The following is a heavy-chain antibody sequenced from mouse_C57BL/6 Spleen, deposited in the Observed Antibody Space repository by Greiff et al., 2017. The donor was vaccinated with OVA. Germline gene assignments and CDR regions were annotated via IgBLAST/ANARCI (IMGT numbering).Heavy chain of an antibody. Sequence: VQLQQSGTELVKPGASVKLSCKASGYTFTSYWMHWVKQRPGQGLEWIGNINPSNGGTNYNEKFKSKATLTVDKSSSTAYMQLSSLTSEDSAVYYCATLITAVVGSYWYFDVWGTGTTVTVSS. V-gene: IGHV1-53*01. CDR2: INPSNGGT. CDR3: ATLITAVVGSYWYFDV. J-gene: IGHJ1*03. CDR1: GYTFTSYW. D-gene: IGHD1-1*01.